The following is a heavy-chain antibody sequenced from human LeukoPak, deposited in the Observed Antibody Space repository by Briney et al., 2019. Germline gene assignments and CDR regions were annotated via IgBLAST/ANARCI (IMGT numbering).Heavy chain of an antibody. V-gene: IGHV4-59*08. J-gene: IGHJ4*02. CDR3: ARRNYGDYDHYFDY. Sequence: PSETLCLTCTVSGGSISSYFWSWIWQPPGKGLEWIGYISYSGSTNYNPSLKSRVTISVDTSRNQFSLKLTSVTAADTAVYYCARRNYGDYDHYFDYWGQGTLVTVSS. D-gene: IGHD4-17*01. CDR1: GGSISSYF. CDR2: ISYSGST.